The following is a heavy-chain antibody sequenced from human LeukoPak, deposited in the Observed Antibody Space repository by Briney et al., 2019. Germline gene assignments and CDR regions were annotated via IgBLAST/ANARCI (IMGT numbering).Heavy chain of an antibody. CDR2: IWYDGSNK. Sequence: GGSLRLSCAASGFTFSSYGMHWVRQAPGKGLEWVAVIWYDGSNKYYADSVKGRFTISRDNSKNTLYLQMNSLRAEDTAVYYCASSNSSGWLDYWGQGTLVTVSS. J-gene: IGHJ4*02. CDR1: GFTFSSYG. V-gene: IGHV3-33*01. D-gene: IGHD6-19*01. CDR3: ASSNSSGWLDY.